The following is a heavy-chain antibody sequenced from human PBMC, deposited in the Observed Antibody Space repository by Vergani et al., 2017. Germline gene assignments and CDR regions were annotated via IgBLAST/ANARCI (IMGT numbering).Heavy chain of an antibody. CDR3: ARIARAAHPPRDYYYYMDV. D-gene: IGHD6-6*01. J-gene: IGHJ6*03. CDR1: GFSLSNARMG. V-gene: IGHV2-26*01. Sequence: QVTLKESGPVLVKPTETLTLTCTVSGFSLSNARMGVSWIRQPPGKALEWLAHIFSNDEKSYSTSLKSRLTSSKDTPKSQVVLTMTNMDPVDTATDYCARIARAAHPPRDYYYYMDVWGKGTTVTGSS. CDR2: IFSNDEK.